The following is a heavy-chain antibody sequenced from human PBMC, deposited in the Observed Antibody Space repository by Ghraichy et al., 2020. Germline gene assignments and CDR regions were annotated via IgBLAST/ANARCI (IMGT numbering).Heavy chain of an antibody. V-gene: IGHV6-1*01. CDR3: ARGRPTGHGIFDH. D-gene: IGHD1-14*01. CDR1: GDSVSSNSVT. Sequence: SQTLSLTCAISGDSVSSNSVTWNWIRQSPSRGLEWLGRTYYRSQWSNDYAESMKSRITLNPDTSKNQLSLQLNSVTPEDTAVYYCARGRPTGHGIFDHWGQGTLVTVSS. J-gene: IGHJ4*02. CDR2: TYYRSQWSN.